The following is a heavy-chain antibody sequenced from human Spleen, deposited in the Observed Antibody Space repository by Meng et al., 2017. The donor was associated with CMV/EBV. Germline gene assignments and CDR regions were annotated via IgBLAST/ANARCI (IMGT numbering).Heavy chain of an antibody. V-gene: IGHV1-2*02. CDR2: IHPHRGDT. J-gene: IGHJ4*02. CDR1: GYTFTAHY. Sequence: ASVKVSCKASGYTFTAHYFHWVRQAPGQGLEWMGWIHPHRGDTNYAQQFQDRVTMTRNTSINTAYMELSRLRSDDTAVYYCARAMDILTGPDYWGQGTLVTVSS. D-gene: IGHD3-9*01. CDR3: ARAMDILTGPDY.